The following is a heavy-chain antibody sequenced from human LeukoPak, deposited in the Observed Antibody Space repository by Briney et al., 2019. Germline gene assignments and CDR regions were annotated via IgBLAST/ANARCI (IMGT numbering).Heavy chain of an antibody. CDR3: AIDRSDDGDYHGRWFDP. CDR2: IYYSGST. CDR1: GGSISSYY. J-gene: IGHJ5*02. D-gene: IGHD4-17*01. Sequence: ASETLSLTCTASGGSISSYYWSWIRQPPGKGLEWIGYIYYSGSTNYNPSLKSRVTISLDTSKRQFSLKLSYVPAADTAVYCCAIDRSDDGDYHGRWFDPGGQGTLVSVPS. V-gene: IGHV4-59*01.